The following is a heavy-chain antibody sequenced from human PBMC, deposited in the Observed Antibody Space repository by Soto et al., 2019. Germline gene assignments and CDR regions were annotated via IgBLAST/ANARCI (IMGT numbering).Heavy chain of an antibody. Sequence: SVNVSCKSSGYTIRTYCLDWVRQAPGQGLECMGWIIPRLGTPKYAQKFQGRVTITADESSRTAYLDLTSLTSEDTAVYYCARDRPNTAVVTAAFGRANYFDSSGQGTLVTVSS. CDR2: IIPRLGTP. J-gene: IGHJ4*02. CDR3: ARDRPNTAVVTAAFGRANYFDS. CDR1: GYTIRTYC. V-gene: IGHV1-69*11. D-gene: IGHD5-18*01.